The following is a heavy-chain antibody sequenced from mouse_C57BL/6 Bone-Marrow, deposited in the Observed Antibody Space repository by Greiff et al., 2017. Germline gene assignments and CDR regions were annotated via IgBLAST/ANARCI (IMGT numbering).Heavy chain of an antibody. CDR1: GYTFTSYT. D-gene: IGHD2-5*01. Sequence: QVQLQQSGAELARPGASVKMSCKASGYTFTSYTMHWVKQRPGKGLEWIGYINPSSGYTKYNQKFKDKATLPADKSSSTAYMQMSILTSEDSAVYYCARSNYAYWCQGTLVTVSA. V-gene: IGHV1-4*01. CDR2: INPSSGYT. J-gene: IGHJ3*01. CDR3: ARSNYAY.